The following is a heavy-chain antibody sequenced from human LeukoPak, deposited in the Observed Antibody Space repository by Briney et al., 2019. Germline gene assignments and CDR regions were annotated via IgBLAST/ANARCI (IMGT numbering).Heavy chain of an antibody. J-gene: IGHJ4*02. V-gene: IGHV4-34*12. D-gene: IGHD6-6*01. Sequence: SETLSLTCAVYGVSFSGYYWSWIRQTPGKGLEWIGEIIHSGSTNYNPSLKSRVTISLDAAKSQFSLKMTSVTAADTAVYYCAGYSGSPRYFDYWGQGTLVTVSS. CDR1: GVSFSGYY. CDR3: AGYSGSPRYFDY. CDR2: IIHSGST.